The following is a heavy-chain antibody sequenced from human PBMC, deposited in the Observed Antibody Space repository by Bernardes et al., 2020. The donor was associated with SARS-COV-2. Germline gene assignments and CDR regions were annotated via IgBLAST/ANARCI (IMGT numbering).Heavy chain of an antibody. Sequence: GGSLLLSCAASGFSFRDSYLNWIRQAPGPGLEWISYISSNGMTIYYADSVKGRFTIPRDNAKNSLYLQMNNLRAEDTAVYYCARYRGTSYWYFDLWGRGTLATVSS. CDR1: GFSFRDSY. V-gene: IGHV3-11*01. CDR3: ARYRGTSYWYFDL. D-gene: IGHD1-26*01. CDR2: ISSNGMTI. J-gene: IGHJ2*01.